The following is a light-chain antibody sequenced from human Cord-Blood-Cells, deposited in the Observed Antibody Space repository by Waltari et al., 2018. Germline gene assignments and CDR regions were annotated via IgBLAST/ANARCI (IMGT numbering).Light chain of an antibody. CDR3: QQYDNWPRYS. Sequence: EIVMTQSPATLSVSPGERATLSSRASQSVSSNLAWCQQTAGQTPRLLIYGASTRAAGFPARFIGSRAGRAFTITISSLQSEDVAVYYCQQYDNWPRYSFGQGTKLEIK. J-gene: IGKJ2*03. CDR1: QSVSSN. V-gene: IGKV3-15*01. CDR2: GAS.